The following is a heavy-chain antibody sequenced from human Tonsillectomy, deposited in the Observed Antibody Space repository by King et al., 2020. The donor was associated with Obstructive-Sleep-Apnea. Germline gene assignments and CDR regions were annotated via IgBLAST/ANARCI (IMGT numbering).Heavy chain of an antibody. V-gene: IGHV4-59*01. J-gene: IGHJ3*02. Sequence: QLQESGPGLVKPSETLSLTCTVSGGSISSYYWSWIRQPPGKGLEGIGYIYYSGRSNYNPSLKMRVTISVDTSKNQFSLKLSSVTAADTAVYYCARDRVVTHGLWDAFDIWGQGTMVTVSS. CDR2: IYYSGRS. CDR1: GGSISSYY. CDR3: ARDRVVTHGLWDAFDI. D-gene: IGHD2-21*02.